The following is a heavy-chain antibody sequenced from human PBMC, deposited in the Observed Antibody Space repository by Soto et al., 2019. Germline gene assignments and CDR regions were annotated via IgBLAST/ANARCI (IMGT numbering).Heavy chain of an antibody. J-gene: IGHJ5*02. V-gene: IGHV1-18*01. D-gene: IGHD2-15*01. CDR2: ISAYNGNT. CDR3: ARVVVAATRNNWFDP. CDR1: GYTFTSYG. Sequence: QVQLVQSGAEVKKPGASVKVSCKASGYTFTSYGISWVRQAPGQGLEWMGWISAYNGNTNYAQKLEGRVTKTTDTSTSTAYRELRSLRSDDTAVYYCARVVVAATRNNWFDPWGQGTLVTVSS.